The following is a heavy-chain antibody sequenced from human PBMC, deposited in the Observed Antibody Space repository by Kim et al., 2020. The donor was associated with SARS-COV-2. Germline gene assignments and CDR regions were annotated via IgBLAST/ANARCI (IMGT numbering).Heavy chain of an antibody. D-gene: IGHD2-15*01. J-gene: IGHJ4*02. CDR2: IKQDGSEK. CDR1: GFTFSSYW. Sequence: GGSLRLSCAASGFTFSSYWMSWVRQAPGNGLEWVANIKQDGSEKYYVDSVKGRFTISRDNAKNSLYLQMNSLRAEDTAVYYCANVVVAAHFDYWGQGTLVTVSS. V-gene: IGHV3-7*01. CDR3: ANVVVAAHFDY.